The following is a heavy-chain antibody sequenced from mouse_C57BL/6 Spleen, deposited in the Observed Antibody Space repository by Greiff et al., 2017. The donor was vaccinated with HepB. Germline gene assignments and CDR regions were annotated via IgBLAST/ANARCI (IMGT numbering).Heavy chain of an antibody. CDR2: INPSTGGT. J-gene: IGHJ4*01. CDR1: GYSFTGYY. D-gene: IGHD1-1*01. CDR3: ARQGSYYYGRGDY. V-gene: IGHV1-42*01. Sequence: EVQLQQSGPELVKPGASVKISCKASGYSFTGYYMNWVKQSPEKSLEWIGEINPSTGGTTYNQKFKAKATLTVDKASSTAYMQLKSLTSEDSAVYYWARQGSYYYGRGDYWGQGTSVTVSS.